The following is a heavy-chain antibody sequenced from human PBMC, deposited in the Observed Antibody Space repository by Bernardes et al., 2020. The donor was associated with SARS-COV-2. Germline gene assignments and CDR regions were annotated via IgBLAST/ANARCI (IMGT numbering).Heavy chain of an antibody. CDR2: IYYSGST. CDR1: GGSISSSY. Sequence: TLSLTSTVSGGSISSSYWSWIRQPPGKGLGWIGYIYYSGSTNYNPSLKSRVTISVDTSKNQFSLKLSSVTAADTAVYYCARGDYTIFGVDRYYYGMDVWGQGTTVTVSS. V-gene: IGHV4-59*01. CDR3: ARGDYTIFGVDRYYYGMDV. J-gene: IGHJ6*02. D-gene: IGHD3-3*01.